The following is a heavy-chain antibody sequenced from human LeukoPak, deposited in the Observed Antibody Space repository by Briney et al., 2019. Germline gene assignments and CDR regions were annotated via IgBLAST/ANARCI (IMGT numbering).Heavy chain of an antibody. CDR3: ARFGASSSWGYYFDY. D-gene: IGHD6-13*01. V-gene: IGHV1-18*01. CDR1: GYTFTSYG. Sequence: ASVKVSCKASGYTFTSYGISWVRPAPGQGLEWMGWISAYNGNTSYAQKLQGRVTMTTDTSTSTAYMELRSLRSDDTAVYYCARFGASSSWGYYFDYWGQGTLVTVSS. CDR2: ISAYNGNT. J-gene: IGHJ4*02.